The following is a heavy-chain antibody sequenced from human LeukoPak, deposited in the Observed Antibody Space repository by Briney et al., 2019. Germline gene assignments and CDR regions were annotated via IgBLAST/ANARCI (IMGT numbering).Heavy chain of an antibody. CDR2: ISSSSSYI. CDR3: ATQDIVVVVAATLYDAFDI. CDR1: GFTFSSYS. Sequence: GGSLRLSCAASGFTFSSYSMNWVRQAPGKWLEWVSSISSSSSYIYYADSVKGRFTISRDNAKNSLYLQMNSLRAEDTAVYYCATQDIVVVVAATLYDAFDIWGQGTMVTVSS. J-gene: IGHJ3*02. D-gene: IGHD2-15*01. V-gene: IGHV3-21*01.